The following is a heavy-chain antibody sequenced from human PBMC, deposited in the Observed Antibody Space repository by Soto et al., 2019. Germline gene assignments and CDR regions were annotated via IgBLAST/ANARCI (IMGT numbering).Heavy chain of an antibody. D-gene: IGHD2-15*01. CDR3: ARDQSVASPFDI. CDR1: GFAFSVYG. CDR2: ISGSGGST. Sequence: GGSLRLSCAASGFAFSVYGMSWVRQAPGKGLEWVSSISGSGGSTYYADSVKGRFTISRDNAKNSLYLQMNSLRAEDTAVYYCARDQSVASPFDIWGQGTMVTVSS. V-gene: IGHV3-11*04. J-gene: IGHJ3*02.